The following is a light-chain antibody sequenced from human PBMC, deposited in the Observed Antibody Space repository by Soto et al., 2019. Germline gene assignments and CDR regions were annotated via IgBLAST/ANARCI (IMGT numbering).Light chain of an antibody. CDR2: AAS. CDR1: QGVRSW. J-gene: IGKJ1*01. Sequence: DIQMTQSPSSVSASVGDRVTITCRASQGVRSWLVWYQQKPGKAPKLLIYAASSLQSGVPLRFSGSGSGTEFTLTISSLQPEDVATYYCQQAHSFPWTFGQGTKVEIK. CDR3: QQAHSFPWT. V-gene: IGKV1-12*01.